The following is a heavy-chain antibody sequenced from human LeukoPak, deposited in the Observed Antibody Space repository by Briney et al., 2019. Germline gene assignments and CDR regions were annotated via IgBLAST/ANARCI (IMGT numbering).Heavy chain of an antibody. Sequence: SETLSLTCTVSGGSISSYYWSWIRQPPGKGLEGIGYIYTSGSTNYNPSLKSRVTISVDTSKNQFSLKLSSVTAADTAVYYCARHGDLGGYYFDYWGQGTLVTVSS. CDR1: GGSISSYY. V-gene: IGHV4-4*09. D-gene: IGHD3-16*01. J-gene: IGHJ4*02. CDR2: IYTSGST. CDR3: ARHGDLGGYYFDY.